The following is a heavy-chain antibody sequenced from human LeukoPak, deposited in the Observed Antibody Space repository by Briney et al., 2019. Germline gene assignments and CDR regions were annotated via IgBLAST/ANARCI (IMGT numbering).Heavy chain of an antibody. Sequence: GASVKVSCKASGYTFTGYYMHWVRQAPGQGLEWMGWINPNSGGTNYAQKFQGRVTMTRDTSLSTAYMELSRLRSDDTAVYYCARDRPLQPYCSSTSCYYYYYMDVWGKGTTVTVSS. V-gene: IGHV1-2*02. CDR1: GYTFTGYY. CDR2: INPNSGGT. J-gene: IGHJ6*03. D-gene: IGHD2-2*01. CDR3: ARDRPLQPYCSSTSCYYYYYMDV.